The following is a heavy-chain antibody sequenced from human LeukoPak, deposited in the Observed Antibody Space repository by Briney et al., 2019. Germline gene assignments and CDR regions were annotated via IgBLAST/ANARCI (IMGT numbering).Heavy chain of an antibody. J-gene: IGHJ4*02. Sequence: PGGSLRLSCAASGFTFSSYAMGWVRQAPGKGLEWVSAISGSGGSTYYADSVKGRFTISRDNSKNTLYLQMNSLRAEDTAVYYCAKDRTAMVEFDYWGQGTLVTVSS. V-gene: IGHV3-23*01. D-gene: IGHD5-18*01. CDR2: ISGSGGST. CDR3: AKDRTAMVEFDY. CDR1: GFTFSSYA.